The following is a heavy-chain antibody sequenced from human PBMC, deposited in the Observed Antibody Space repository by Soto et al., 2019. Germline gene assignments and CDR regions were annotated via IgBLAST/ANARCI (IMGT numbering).Heavy chain of an antibody. CDR3: ARLVSAAANDY. CDR1: GFTFSSYW. D-gene: IGHD1-26*01. J-gene: IGHJ4*02. Sequence: EVQLVESGGGLVQPGGSLRLSCAASGFTFSSYWMSWVRQAPGKGLEWVANIKQDETEKYYVDSVKGRFTISRDNAKNSLYLQMNSLRAEDTAVYYFARLVSAAANDYWGQGTLVTVSS. CDR2: IKQDETEK. V-gene: IGHV3-7*04.